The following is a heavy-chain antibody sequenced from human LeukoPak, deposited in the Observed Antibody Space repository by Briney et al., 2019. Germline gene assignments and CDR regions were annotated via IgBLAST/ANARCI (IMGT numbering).Heavy chain of an antibody. CDR1: GFSFISYE. CDR3: ARDGPGYSFDS. Sequence: GGSLRLSCAASGFSFISYEMNWVRQAPGKGLEWVSCISTSGNTIYYADSVKGRFTVSRDNARNSLFLQLSSLRAEDTAVYYCARDGPGYSFDSWGQGTLVTVSS. CDR2: ISTSGNTI. V-gene: IGHV3-48*03. J-gene: IGHJ4*02. D-gene: IGHD5-18*01.